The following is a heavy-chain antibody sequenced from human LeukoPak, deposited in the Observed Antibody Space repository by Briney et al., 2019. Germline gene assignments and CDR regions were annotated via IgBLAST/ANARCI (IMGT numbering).Heavy chain of an antibody. Sequence: ASVKVSCKASGYTFTTYYMHWVRQAPGQGLEWMGIINPSGGSTSYAQKFQGRVTVTGDTSTSTVHMELGGLRSEDTAVYYCARDQEGFDYWGQGTLVTVSS. CDR3: ARDQEGFDY. V-gene: IGHV1-46*01. CDR1: GYTFTTYY. CDR2: INPSGGST. J-gene: IGHJ4*02.